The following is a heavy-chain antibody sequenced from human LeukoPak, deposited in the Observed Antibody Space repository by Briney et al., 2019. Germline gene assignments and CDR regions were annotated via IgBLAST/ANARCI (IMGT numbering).Heavy chain of an antibody. CDR3: AKDRALLSYGSGSYYRYHWFDP. Sequence: PSETLSLTCTVSGYSISSGHYWGWIRQPPGKGLKWVSSISSSSSYIYYADSVKGRFTISRDNAKNSLYLQMNSLRAEDTAVYYCAKDRALLSYGSGSYYRYHWFDPWGQGTLVTVSS. CDR1: GYSISSGH. J-gene: IGHJ5*02. D-gene: IGHD3-10*01. CDR2: ISSSSSYI. V-gene: IGHV3-21*04.